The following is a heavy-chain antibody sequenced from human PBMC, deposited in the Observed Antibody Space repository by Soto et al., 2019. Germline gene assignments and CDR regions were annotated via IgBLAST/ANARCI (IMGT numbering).Heavy chain of an antibody. D-gene: IGHD3-22*01. Sequence: SETLSLTCTVSGGSISSYYWSWIRQPPGKGLEWIGYIYYSGSTNYNPSLKSRVTISVDTSKNQFSLKLSSVTAADTAVYYCARAGVGSGYPGTFDIWGQGTMVTVSS. CDR3: ARAGVGSGYPGTFDI. CDR1: GGSISSYY. J-gene: IGHJ3*02. CDR2: IYYSGST. V-gene: IGHV4-59*01.